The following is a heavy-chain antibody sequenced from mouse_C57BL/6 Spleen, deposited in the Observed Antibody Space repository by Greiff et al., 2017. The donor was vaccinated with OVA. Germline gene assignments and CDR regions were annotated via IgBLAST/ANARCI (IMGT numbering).Heavy chain of an antibody. D-gene: IGHD2-4*01. J-gene: IGHJ3*01. CDR3: AKADYDYDGGAY. Sequence: QVQLKQSGAELARPGASVKLSCKASGYTFTSYGISWVKQRTGQGLEWIGEIYPRSGNTYYNEKFKGKATLTADKSSSTAYMELRSLTSEDSAVYFCAKADYDYDGGAYWGQGTLVTVSA. V-gene: IGHV1-81*01. CDR2: IYPRSGNT. CDR1: GYTFTSYG.